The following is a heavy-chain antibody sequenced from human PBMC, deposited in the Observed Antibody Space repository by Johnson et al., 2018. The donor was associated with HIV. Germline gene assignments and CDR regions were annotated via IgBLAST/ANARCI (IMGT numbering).Heavy chain of an antibody. D-gene: IGHD5-18*01. CDR1: GFTISTFW. J-gene: IGHJ3*01. CDR2: ISGDGSSS. Sequence: MLLVESGGALVQPGGSLRLSCEVSGFTISTFWMHWVRQVPGKGLMWVSRISGDGSSSSYADSVKGRFTISRDNSRNMLYLQMNSLRPEDTAVYYCARDGRDLVTRGGFDVWGPGTVVTVSS. CDR3: ARDGRDLVTRGGFDV. V-gene: IGHV3-74*01.